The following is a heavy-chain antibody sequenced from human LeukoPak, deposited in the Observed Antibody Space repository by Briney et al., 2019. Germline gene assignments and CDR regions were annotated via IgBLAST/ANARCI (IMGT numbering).Heavy chain of an antibody. CDR1: GYTFTGYY. J-gene: IGHJ6*02. CDR2: IGPNSGGT. Sequence: GASVTVSCTASGYTFTGYYMHWVRQAPGQGLEWMGRIGPNSGGTHYAQKFQGRVTMTRDTSINTAYMELDRLTSDDTAVYYCARDHGMDVWGQGTTVTVSS. V-gene: IGHV1-2*06. CDR3: ARDHGMDV.